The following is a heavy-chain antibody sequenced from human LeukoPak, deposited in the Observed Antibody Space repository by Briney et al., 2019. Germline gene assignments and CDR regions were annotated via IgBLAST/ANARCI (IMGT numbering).Heavy chain of an antibody. CDR1: GFTFSSYG. D-gene: IGHD1-26*01. CDR3: AKDEGIGATPGVYYYYYMDV. J-gene: IGHJ6*03. Sequence: GGSLRLSCAASGFTFSSYGMHWVRQAPGKGLEWVAFIRYDGSNKYYADSVKGRFTISRDNSKNTLYLQMNSLRAEDTAVYYCAKDEGIGATPGVYYYYYMDVWGKGTTVTVSS. CDR2: IRYDGSNK. V-gene: IGHV3-30*02.